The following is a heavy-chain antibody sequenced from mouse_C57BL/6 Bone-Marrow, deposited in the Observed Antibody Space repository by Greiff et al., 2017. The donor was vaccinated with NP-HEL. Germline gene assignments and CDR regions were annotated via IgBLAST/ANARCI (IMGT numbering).Heavy chain of an antibody. CDR3: ARRRSNGWFAY. D-gene: IGHD2-5*01. Sequence: VQLQQSGPGLMQPSQSLSITCTVSGFSLTSYGVHWVRQSPGKGLEWLGVIWRGGSTDYNAAFISRLSISKDNSKSQVFFKMNSLQADDTAIYYCARRRSNGWFAYWGQGTLVTVSA. V-gene: IGHV2-2*01. CDR2: IWRGGST. J-gene: IGHJ3*01. CDR1: GFSLTSYG.